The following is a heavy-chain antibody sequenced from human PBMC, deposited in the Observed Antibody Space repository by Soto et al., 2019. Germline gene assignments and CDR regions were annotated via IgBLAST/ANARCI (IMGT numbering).Heavy chain of an antibody. CDR3: ARGALRGSPNRRTRFDP. J-gene: IGHJ5*02. Sequence: PSETLSLTCTVSGGSISSGDYYWSWIRQPPGKGLEWIGYIYYSGSTYYNPSLKSRVTISVDTSKNQFSLKLSSVTAADTAVYYCARGALRGSPNRRTRFDPWGQGTLVTVSS. CDR2: IYYSGST. D-gene: IGHD2-2*01. CDR1: GGSISSGDYY. V-gene: IGHV4-30-4*01.